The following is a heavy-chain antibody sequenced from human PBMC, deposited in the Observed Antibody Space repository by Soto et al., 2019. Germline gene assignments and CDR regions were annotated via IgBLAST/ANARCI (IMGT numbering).Heavy chain of an antibody. J-gene: IGHJ4*02. CDR1: GGSISGDYY. Sequence: SETLSLTCSVSGGSISGDYYWSWIRQSPGKGLEWIGYIYYSGSSYSNPALQSRLSMSLDTSKNQFSLKLRSVTAADTAVYYCARGEARWPGYFDSWGQGALVTVSS. CDR2: IYYSGSS. CDR3: ARGEARWPGYFDS. D-gene: IGHD3-16*01. V-gene: IGHV4-30-4*08.